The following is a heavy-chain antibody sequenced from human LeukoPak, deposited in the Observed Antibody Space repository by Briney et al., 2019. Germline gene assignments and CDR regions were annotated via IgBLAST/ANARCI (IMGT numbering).Heavy chain of an antibody. CDR3: ARVRKKYSSSWYVIEAFDI. J-gene: IGHJ3*02. CDR2: INPNSGGT. CDR1: GYTFTGYY. D-gene: IGHD6-13*01. V-gene: IGHV1-2*02. Sequence: ASVKVSCKASGYTFTGYYMHWVRQAPGQGLEWMGWINPNSGGTNYAQKFQGRVTMTRDTSISTAYMELSRLRSDDTAVYYCARVRKKYSSSWYVIEAFDIWGQGTMVTVPS.